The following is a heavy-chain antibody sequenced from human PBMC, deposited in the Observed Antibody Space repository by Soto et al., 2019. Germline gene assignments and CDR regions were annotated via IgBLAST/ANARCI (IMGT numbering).Heavy chain of an antibody. V-gene: IGHV5-10-1*01. CDR1: GYSFTSYW. D-gene: IGHD3-3*01. J-gene: IGHJ6*02. CDR2: IDPSDSYT. CDR3: AGLPTTIFGVRDYGMDG. Sequence: PRGSLKISYKGSGYSFTSYWISWVRQMPGKGLEWMGRIDPSDSYTNYSPSFQGHVTISADKSISTANLQWRSLKASDTAMYYRAGLPTTIFGVRDYGMDGLGQGTMVSISS.